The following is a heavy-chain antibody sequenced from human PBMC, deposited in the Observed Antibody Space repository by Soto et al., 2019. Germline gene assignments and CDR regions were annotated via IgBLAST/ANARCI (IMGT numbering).Heavy chain of an antibody. V-gene: IGHV1-69*01. CDR2: IIPIFGTA. CDR1: GGTFSSYA. CDR3: ARDRPALLLTYYSMHV. D-gene: IGHD2-15*01. Sequence: QVQLVQSGAEVKKPGSSVKVSCKASGGTFSSYAISWVRQAPGQGLEWMGGIIPIFGTANYAQKFQGRVTITADESTSTAYMELSSLRSVDTAVYYCARDRPALLLTYYSMHVWGQGTTVTVSS. J-gene: IGHJ6*02.